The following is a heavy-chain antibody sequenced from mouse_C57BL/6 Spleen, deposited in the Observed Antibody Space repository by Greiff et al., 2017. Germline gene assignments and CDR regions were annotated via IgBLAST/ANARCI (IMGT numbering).Heavy chain of an antibody. J-gene: IGHJ3*01. CDR1: GYTFTSYW. D-gene: IGHD2-4*01. CDR3: ARGGIYYDYDGACFAY. Sequence: QVQLQQSGAELVKPGASVKMSCKASGYTFTSYWITWVKQRPGQGLEWIGDIYPGSGSTNYNEKFKSKATLTVDTSSSTAYMQLSSLPSEDSAVYYWARGGIYYDYDGACFAYWGQGTLVTVSA. CDR2: IYPGSGST. V-gene: IGHV1-55*01.